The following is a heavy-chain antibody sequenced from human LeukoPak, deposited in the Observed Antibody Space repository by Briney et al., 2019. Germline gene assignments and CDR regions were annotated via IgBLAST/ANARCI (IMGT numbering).Heavy chain of an antibody. Sequence: SETLSLTCSVSGGSVTTSSYYWGWIRQPPEKGLEWIGSIYYTGGTYYSPSLKSRVTISVDTSKNQFSLKLSSVTAADTAIYFCARDGRAGSLFAYWGQGTLVTVSS. D-gene: IGHD6-19*01. CDR1: GGSVTTSSYY. J-gene: IGHJ4*02. V-gene: IGHV4-39*07. CDR2: IYYTGGT. CDR3: ARDGRAGSLFAY.